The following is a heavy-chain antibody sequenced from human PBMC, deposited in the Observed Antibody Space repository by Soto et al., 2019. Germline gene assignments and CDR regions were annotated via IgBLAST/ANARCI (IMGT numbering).Heavy chain of an antibody. D-gene: IGHD5-12*01. CDR2: ISGSGGST. Sequence: VGSLRLSCAASGFAFSSYAMSWVRQAPGKGLEWVSAISGSGGSTYYADSVKGRFTISRDNSKNTLYLQMNSLRAEDTAVYYCEKDKRHGYNYRCFDSWGQGTLVTVSS. J-gene: IGHJ4*02. CDR3: EKDKRHGYNYRCFDS. V-gene: IGHV3-23*01. CDR1: GFAFSSYA.